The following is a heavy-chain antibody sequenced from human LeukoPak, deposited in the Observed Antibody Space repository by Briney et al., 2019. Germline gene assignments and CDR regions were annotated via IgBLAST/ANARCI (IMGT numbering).Heavy chain of an antibody. CDR1: GYTFTSYG. D-gene: IGHD5-12*01. Sequence: GASVKVSCKASGYTFTSYGISWVRQAPGQGLEWMGWISAYNGNTNYAQKLQGRVTMTTDTSTSTAYMELRSPRSDDTAVYYCARDFGSGYDVYYYYGMDVWGQGTTVTVSS. CDR3: ARDFGSGYDVYYYYGMDV. J-gene: IGHJ6*02. V-gene: IGHV1-18*01. CDR2: ISAYNGNT.